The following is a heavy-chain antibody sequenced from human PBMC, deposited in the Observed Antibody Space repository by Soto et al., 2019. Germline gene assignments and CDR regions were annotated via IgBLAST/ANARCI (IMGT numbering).Heavy chain of an antibody. J-gene: IGHJ6*02. CDR2: ISQSGST. CDR3: ARRLRGRNYFLARYHYNGMDV. CDR1: GGSFSGDY. V-gene: IGHV4-34*02. D-gene: IGHD1-7*01. Sequence: QVHLQQWGAGLLKPSETLSLTCAVYGGSFSGDYWGWIRQPPGKGLEWIGEISQSGSTNYNPSFKGRVTISVDTSKNQVSLKLSSATAADTAVYYCARRLRGRNYFLARYHYNGMDVWGQGTTVTVSS.